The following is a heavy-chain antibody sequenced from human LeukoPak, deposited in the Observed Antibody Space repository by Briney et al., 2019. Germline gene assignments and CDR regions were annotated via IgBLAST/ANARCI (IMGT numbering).Heavy chain of an antibody. CDR1: GGSISSGGYS. D-gene: IGHD4-17*01. Sequence: SETLSLTCVVSGGSISSGGYSWSWIRQPPGKGLEWIGYIYHSGSTYYNPSLKSRVTISVDRSKNQFSLKLSSVTAADTAVYYCARTVTTVTTLWFDPWGQGTLVTVSS. J-gene: IGHJ5*02. CDR2: IYHSGST. V-gene: IGHV4-30-2*01. CDR3: ARTVTTVTTLWFDP.